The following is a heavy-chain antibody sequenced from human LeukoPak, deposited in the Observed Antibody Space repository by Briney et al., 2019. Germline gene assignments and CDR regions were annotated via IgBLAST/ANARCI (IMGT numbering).Heavy chain of an antibody. V-gene: IGHV1-2*02. CDR2: INPNSGGT. CDR1: GYTFTGYY. J-gene: IGHJ4*02. CDR3: ARDSPYCTNGVCYPVTYYFDY. D-gene: IGHD2-8*01. Sequence: ASVKVSCKASGYTFTGYYMHWVRQAPGQGLEWMGWINPNSGGTNYAQKFQGRVTMTRDTSISTAYMELSRLRSDDTAVYYCARDSPYCTNGVCYPVTYYFDYWGQGTLVTVSS.